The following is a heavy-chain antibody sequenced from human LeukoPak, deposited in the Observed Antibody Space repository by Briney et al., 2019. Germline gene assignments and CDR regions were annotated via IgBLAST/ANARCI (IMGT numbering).Heavy chain of an antibody. CDR2: ISYDGSNK. D-gene: IGHD3-16*01. CDR3: ARVLPMKLRLGEFYY. CDR1: GFTFSSYA. Sequence: GRSLRLSCAASGFTFSSYATHWVRQAPGKGLEWVAVISYDGSNKYYADSVKGRFTISRDNSKNTLYLQMNSLRAEDTAVYYCARVLPMKLRLGEFYYWGQGTLVTVSS. V-gene: IGHV3-30*04. J-gene: IGHJ4*02.